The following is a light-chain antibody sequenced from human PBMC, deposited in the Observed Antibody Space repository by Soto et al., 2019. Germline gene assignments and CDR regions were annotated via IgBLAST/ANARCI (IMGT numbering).Light chain of an antibody. J-gene: IGKJ1*01. CDR1: ESLVHSDGKTY. Sequence: IVLTQTPLSSAVTLGQPASFSCESIESLVHSDGKTYLGWLHLRPGQPPRLLIYQISKRPPGVPDRFSGSGAGTNFTLKISRVEPEDVGIFYCMQASQLRTFGQGTKV. CDR2: QIS. V-gene: IGKV2-24*01. CDR3: MQASQLRT.